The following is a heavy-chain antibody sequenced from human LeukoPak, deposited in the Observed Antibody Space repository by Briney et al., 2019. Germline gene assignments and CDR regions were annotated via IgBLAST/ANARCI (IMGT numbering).Heavy chain of an antibody. V-gene: IGHV1-18*01. CDR1: VYTFTSYG. Sequence: ASVTVSFKASVYTFTSYGISWVRQAPGQGLEWMGWISAYNGNTNYAQKLQGRATMTTDTSTSTAYMELRSLRSDDTAVYYCARDDTVTTVLDYWGQGTLVTVSS. CDR2: ISAYNGNT. J-gene: IGHJ4*02. D-gene: IGHD4-17*01. CDR3: ARDDTVTTVLDY.